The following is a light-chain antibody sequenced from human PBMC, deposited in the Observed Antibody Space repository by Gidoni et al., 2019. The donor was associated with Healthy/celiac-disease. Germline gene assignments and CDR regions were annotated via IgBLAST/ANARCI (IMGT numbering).Light chain of an antibody. V-gene: IGLV3-27*01. J-gene: IGLJ3*02. CDR1: VLAKKY. Sequence: SYELTQPSSVSVSPGQTARITCSGDVLAKKYARWFQHKTGQAPVLVIYKDSERPSGIPERFSGSSSGNTVTLTISGAQVEDEADYYCYSAADNNLRVFGGGTKLTVL. CDR3: YSAADNNLRV. CDR2: KDS.